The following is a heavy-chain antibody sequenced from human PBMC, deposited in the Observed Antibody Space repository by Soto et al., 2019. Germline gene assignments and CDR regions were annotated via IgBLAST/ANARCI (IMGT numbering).Heavy chain of an antibody. V-gene: IGHV4-39*01. CDR1: GDSISSISYY. CDR2: LYYGGST. Sequence: PSETLSLTCTVSGDSISSISYYRGWIRQPPGTGLEWIGSLYYGGSTYYNPSLKSRVSISIDTFKNQFSLKLTSVTGADTAVYYCAILFSPFGLRHFDWLLPFDYRGQGILVTVS. CDR3: AILFSPFGLRHFDWLLPFDY. J-gene: IGHJ4*02. D-gene: IGHD3-9*01.